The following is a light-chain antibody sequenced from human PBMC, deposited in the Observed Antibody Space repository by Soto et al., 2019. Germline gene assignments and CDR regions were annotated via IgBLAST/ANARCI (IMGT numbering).Light chain of an antibody. CDR1: SSDVGSHNL. V-gene: IGLV2-23*01. CDR2: EAS. Sequence: QSVLTQPASVSGSPGQSITISCTGTSSDVGSHNLVSWYQQFPGKAPKLIIFEASKRPSGVSNRFSGSKSGSTAPLTISGLQAEGEADYYCCSNAAGSTYVFGSGTKVTVL. CDR3: CSNAAGSTYV. J-gene: IGLJ1*01.